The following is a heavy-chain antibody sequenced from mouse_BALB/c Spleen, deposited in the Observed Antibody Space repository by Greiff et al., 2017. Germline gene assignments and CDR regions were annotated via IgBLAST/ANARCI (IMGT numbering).Heavy chain of an antibody. V-gene: IGHV3-6*02. D-gene: IGHD1-1*01. CDR3: AREGVIYYYGSSYWYFDV. CDR1: GYSITSGYY. Sequence: EVKLVESGPGLVKPSQSLSLTCSVTGYSITSGYYWNWIRQFPGNKLEWMGYISYDGSNNYNPSLKNRISITRDTSKNQFFLKLNSVTTEDTATYYCAREGVIYYYGSSYWYFDVWGAGTTVTVSS. CDR2: ISYDGSN. J-gene: IGHJ1*01.